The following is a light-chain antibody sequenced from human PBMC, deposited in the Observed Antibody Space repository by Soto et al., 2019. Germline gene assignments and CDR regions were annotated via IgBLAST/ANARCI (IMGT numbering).Light chain of an antibody. J-gene: IGLJ2*01. Sequence: QSALTQPPSVSAAPGQKVTISCSGIGSSYISWYQQLPGTAPKLLVYESNKRPSGIPDRFSGSKSGTSATLGITGLQTGDEADYYCGTWDNSLSAGVFGGGTKVTVL. CDR1: IGSSY. V-gene: IGLV1-51*02. CDR2: ESN. CDR3: GTWDNSLSAGV.